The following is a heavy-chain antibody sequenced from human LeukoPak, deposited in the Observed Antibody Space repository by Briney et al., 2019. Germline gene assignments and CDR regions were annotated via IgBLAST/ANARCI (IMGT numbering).Heavy chain of an antibody. CDR3: ARDLITMVRGAADY. J-gene: IGHJ4*02. CDR1: GFTFSSYA. V-gene: IGHV3-30*04. CDR2: ISYDGSDK. D-gene: IGHD3-10*01. Sequence: GGSLRLSCAASGFTFSSYAMHWVRQAPGKGLEWVAVISYDGSDKYYADSVKGRFTISRDNSKNTLYLQMNSLRAEDTAVYCCARDLITMVRGAADYWGQGTLVTVSS.